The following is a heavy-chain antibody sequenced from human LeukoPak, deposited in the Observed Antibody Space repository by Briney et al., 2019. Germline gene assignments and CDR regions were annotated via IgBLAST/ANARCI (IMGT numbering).Heavy chain of an antibody. CDR2: IYTRGST. J-gene: IGHJ3*02. Sequence: TSETLSLTCTVSGGSINNYYWSWIRQPAGKGLEWIGRIYTRGSTNYNPSLKSRVTMSVDTSKNQFSLKLSSVTAADTAVYYCARGRYCSADICSGGDAFDIWGQGTMDSVSS. CDR1: GGSINNYY. CDR3: ARGRYCSADICSGGDAFDI. V-gene: IGHV4-4*07. D-gene: IGHD2-15*01.